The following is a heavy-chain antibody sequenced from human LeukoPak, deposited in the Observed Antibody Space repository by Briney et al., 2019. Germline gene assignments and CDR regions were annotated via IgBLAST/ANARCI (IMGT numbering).Heavy chain of an antibody. Sequence: PSETLSLTCTVSGGSISSGGYYWSWLRQHPGKGLEWIGYIYYSGSTYYNPSLKSRVTISVDTSKNQFSLKLSSVTAADTAVYYCARVTSSRDGYNLSDYFDYWGQGTLVTVSS. V-gene: IGHV4-31*03. J-gene: IGHJ4*02. CDR1: GGSISSGGYY. D-gene: IGHD5-24*01. CDR3: ARVTSSRDGYNLSDYFDY. CDR2: IYYSGST.